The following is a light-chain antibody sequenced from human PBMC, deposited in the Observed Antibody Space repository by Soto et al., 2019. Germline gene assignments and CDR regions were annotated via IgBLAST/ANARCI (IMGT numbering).Light chain of an antibody. CDR1: SGSIASNY. J-gene: IGLJ2*01. V-gene: IGLV6-57*04. Sequence: NFMLTQPHSVSGSPGKTVTISCTRSSGSIASNYVQWYQQRPGSAPTTVIYEDNQRPSGVPDRFSGSFDSSSNSASLTISGLNTEDEADYYCQSYDSSSLVFGGGTKLTVL. CDR2: EDN. CDR3: QSYDSSSLV.